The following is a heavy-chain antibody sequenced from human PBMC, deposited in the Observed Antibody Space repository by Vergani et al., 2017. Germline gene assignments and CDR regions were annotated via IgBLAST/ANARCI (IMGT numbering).Heavy chain of an antibody. J-gene: IGHJ5*02. CDR1: VASISSYF. CDR3: ARVQGEDDGPRGWFAP. D-gene: IGHD3-10*01. Sequence: VQLQESGPGLLKPSETLSLTCSVSVASISSYFWSWIRHPAGKGLEWLGRVHTDGTASYNPSLRTRVRLSADLSQSQFSLQMTSLTAADTALSFCARVQGEDDGPRGWFAPWGQGILVTVSS. CDR2: VHTDGTA. V-gene: IGHV4-4*07.